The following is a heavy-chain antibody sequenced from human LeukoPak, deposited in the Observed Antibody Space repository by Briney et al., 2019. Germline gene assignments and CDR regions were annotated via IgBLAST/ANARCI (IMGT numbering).Heavy chain of an antibody. CDR1: GFTFSSYS. J-gene: IGHJ4*02. CDR2: ISSSSSYI. CDR3: ASVPFDFWTSYYFDY. D-gene: IGHD3/OR15-3a*01. V-gene: IGHV3-21*01. Sequence: GGSLRLSCAASGFTFSSYSMNWVRQAPGKGLEWVSSISSSSSYIYYAVSLKGRFTISRDNAKNSLYLQMNSLRAEDTAVYYCASVPFDFWTSYYFDYWGQGTLVTVSS.